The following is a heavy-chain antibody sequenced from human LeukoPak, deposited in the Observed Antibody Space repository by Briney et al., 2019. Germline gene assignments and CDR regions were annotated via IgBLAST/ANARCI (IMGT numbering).Heavy chain of an antibody. CDR2: IWYDGSNK. D-gene: IGHD3-10*01. CDR1: GFTFSSYG. J-gene: IGHJ4*02. CDR3: ASAMVRGLAPYDY. Sequence: GALRLSCAASGFTFSSYGMHWVRQAPGKGLEWVAVIWYDGSNKYYADSVKGRFTISRDNSKNTLYLQMNSLRAEDTAVYYCASAMVRGLAPYDYWGQGTLVTVSS. V-gene: IGHV3-33*01.